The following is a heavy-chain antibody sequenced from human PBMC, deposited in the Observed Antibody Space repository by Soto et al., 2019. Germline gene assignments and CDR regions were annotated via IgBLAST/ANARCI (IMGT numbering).Heavy chain of an antibody. D-gene: IGHD6-6*01. Sequence: QVQLVQSGAEVKKPGASVKVSCKASGYTFISYGISWVRQAPGQGLEWMGWISSYNGNTNYAQKLQGRVTMTTDTSTTTAYMELRSLRSDXXXXXXXARDRPTSSIRARDYYYAMDVWGQGTTVTVSS. CDR1: GYTFISYG. J-gene: IGHJ6*02. CDR2: ISSYNGNT. CDR3: ARDRPTSSIRARDYYYAMDV. V-gene: IGHV1-18*01.